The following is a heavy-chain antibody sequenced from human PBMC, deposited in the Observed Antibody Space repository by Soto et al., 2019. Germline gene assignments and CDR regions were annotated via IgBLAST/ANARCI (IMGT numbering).Heavy chain of an antibody. CDR2: ISSGSSII. J-gene: IGHJ4*02. Sequence: EVQLVESGGGLVQPGGSLRLSCAASGFTFSSYSRTGVRQAPGKGLEWVSYISSGSSIIHYADSVKGRFTISRHNAKNSLYLQMNSLRADVTAVYYCARDREGDGYNFDYWGQGTLVTISS. V-gene: IGHV3-48*01. CDR3: ARDREGDGYNFDY. CDR1: GFTFSSYS. D-gene: IGHD6-25*01.